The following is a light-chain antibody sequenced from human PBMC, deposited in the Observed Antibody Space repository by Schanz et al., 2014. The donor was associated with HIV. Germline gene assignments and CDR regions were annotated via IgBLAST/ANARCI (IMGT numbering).Light chain of an antibody. CDR3: QFYDSHFPWT. J-gene: IGKJ1*01. CDR1: QSISGW. CDR2: EAS. Sequence: DIQMTQSPSTLSASVGDRISITCRASQSISGWLAWYQQKPGEAPNLLISEASTLESGVPSRFSGSGSGTEFTLTISSLQPDDVATYYCQFYDSHFPWTFGQGTKVEIK. V-gene: IGKV1-5*03.